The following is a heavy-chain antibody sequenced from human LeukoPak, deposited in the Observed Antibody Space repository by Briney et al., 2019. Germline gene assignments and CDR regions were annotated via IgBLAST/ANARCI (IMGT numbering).Heavy chain of an antibody. Sequence: SETLSLTCTVSDGSISGYYWSWLRQAPGKGPEWVGYISYSGSTNYKPSLKSRVTISVDTSRNQFSLKLSSVTAADTAIYYCARLTNWQYTQSYYGLNFWGQGTSVTVSS. CDR1: DGSISGYY. CDR3: ARLTNWQYTQSYYGLNF. J-gene: IGHJ6*02. CDR2: ISYSGST. V-gene: IGHV4-59*01. D-gene: IGHD1-1*01.